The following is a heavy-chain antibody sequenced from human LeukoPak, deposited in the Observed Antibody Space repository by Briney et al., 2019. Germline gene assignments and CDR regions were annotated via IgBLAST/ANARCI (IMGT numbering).Heavy chain of an antibody. CDR1: GYTFTSYY. J-gene: IGHJ5*02. Sequence: GASVKVSCKAFGYTFTSYYTHWVRQAPGQGLEWMGWINPHSGDTNYAHKFQGRVTMTRDTSISIAYMELSSLKSDDTAVYYCAREGGSSYGYAYHWGQGTLVTVSS. D-gene: IGHD5-18*01. V-gene: IGHV1-2*07. CDR2: INPHSGDT. CDR3: AREGGSSYGYAYH.